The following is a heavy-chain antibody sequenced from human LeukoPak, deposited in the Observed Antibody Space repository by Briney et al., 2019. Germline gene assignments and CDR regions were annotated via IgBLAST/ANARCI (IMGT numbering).Heavy chain of an antibody. CDR2: ISGSGGST. CDR3: AKGSSTSCYARENWFDP. J-gene: IGHJ5*02. D-gene: IGHD2-2*01. V-gene: IGHV3-23*01. CDR1: GFTFSSYA. Sequence: GGSLRLSCAASGFTFSSYAMSWVRQAPGKGLEWVSAISGSGGSTYYADSVKGRLTISRDNSKNTLYLQMNSLRAEDTAVYYCAKGSSTSCYARENWFDPWGQGTLVTVSS.